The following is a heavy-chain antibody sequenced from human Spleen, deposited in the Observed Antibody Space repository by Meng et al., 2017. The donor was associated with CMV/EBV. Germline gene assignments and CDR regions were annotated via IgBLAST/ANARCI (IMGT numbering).Heavy chain of an antibody. CDR3: ARDLPIVVVPAAIGWGY. CDR2: IAISGGRT. CDR1: GFTFSSYA. V-gene: IGHV3-23*01. J-gene: IGHJ4*02. Sequence: GESLKISCAASGFTFSSYAMTWVRQPPGKGLEWVSSIAISGGRTYYADSVKGRFTTSRDNSKNTLYLQMNSLRAEDTAVYYCARDLPIVVVPAAIGWGYWGQGTLVTVSS. D-gene: IGHD2-2*02.